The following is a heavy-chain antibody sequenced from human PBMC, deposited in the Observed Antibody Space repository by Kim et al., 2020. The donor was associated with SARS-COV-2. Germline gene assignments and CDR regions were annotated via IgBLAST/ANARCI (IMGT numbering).Heavy chain of an antibody. CDR3: ARGGYCSSTSSYAFDI. J-gene: IGHJ3*02. V-gene: IGHV4-59*09. Sequence: LKRRVTIAVDTSKSQFSLKLSSVTAADTAVYYCARGGYCSSTSSYAFDIWGQGTMVTVSS. D-gene: IGHD2-2*01.